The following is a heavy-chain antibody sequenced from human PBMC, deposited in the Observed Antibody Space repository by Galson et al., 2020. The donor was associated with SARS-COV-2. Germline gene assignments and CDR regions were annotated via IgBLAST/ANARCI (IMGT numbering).Heavy chain of an antibody. J-gene: IGHJ3*02. V-gene: IGHV5-51*01. CDR3: ARGVSGSSWCLASDAFDI. CDR1: VYSFTSYW. D-gene: IGHD6-13*01. CDR2: IDPGDSDT. Sequence: HGESLKISCKLSVYSFTSYWIGWVRQMPGKGLEWRGIIDPGDSDTRYSPSFQGQVTIPADKSISTAYLQWSSLKASDTAMYYCARGVSGSSWCLASDAFDIWGQGTMVTVSS.